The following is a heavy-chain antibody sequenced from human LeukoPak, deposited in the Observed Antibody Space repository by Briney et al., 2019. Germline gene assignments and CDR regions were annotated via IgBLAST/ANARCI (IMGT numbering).Heavy chain of an antibody. V-gene: IGHV3-9*01. CDR1: GFTLYDYA. Sequence: PGGSLRLSCAVSGFTLYDYATDCGSQAPGKGLEWVSGISWNSGSIGYADSVKGRFTISRDNAKNSLYLQLSSLRAEDTALYYCARVGDASHYYCYYCDQGHLVTVSS. J-gene: IGHJ4*02. D-gene: IGHD3-22*01. CDR3: ARVGDASHYYCYY. CDR2: ISWNSGSI.